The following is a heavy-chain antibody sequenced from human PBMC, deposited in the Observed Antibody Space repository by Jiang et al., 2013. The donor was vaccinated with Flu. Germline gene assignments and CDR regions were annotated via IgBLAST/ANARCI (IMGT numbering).Heavy chain of an antibody. CDR2: INPDSGGT. CDR3: VRVVADTGAFDI. CDR1: GFTFTGNY. J-gene: IGHJ3*02. V-gene: IGHV1-2*04. Sequence: QLLESGAEVKKPGASVKVSCEASGFTFTGNYIHWVRQAPGQGLEWMGWINPDSGGTNYAEKFQGWVTMTRDTSSSTAYMELRRLKFDDTALYYCVRVVADTGAFDIWGQGTMVTVSS. D-gene: IGHD6-19*01.